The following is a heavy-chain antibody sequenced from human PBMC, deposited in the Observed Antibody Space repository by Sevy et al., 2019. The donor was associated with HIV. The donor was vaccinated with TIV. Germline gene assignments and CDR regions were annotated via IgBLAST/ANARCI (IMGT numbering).Heavy chain of an antibody. CDR2: ISSSGMTI. J-gene: IGHJ3*02. CDR1: GFIFSDYY. D-gene: IGHD3-10*01. Sequence: GGSLRLSCAVSGFIFSDYYMSWIRQAPGKGLEWVSYISSSGMTIYYADSVKCLFTISRDNAKNSLYLQMNSLRAEDTAVYYCARIRFGGIRDAFDIWGQGTMVTVSS. CDR3: ARIRFGGIRDAFDI. V-gene: IGHV3-11*01.